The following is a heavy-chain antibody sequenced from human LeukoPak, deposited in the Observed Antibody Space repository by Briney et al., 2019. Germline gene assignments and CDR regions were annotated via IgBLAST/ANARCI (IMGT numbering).Heavy chain of an antibody. CDR2: IYYSGST. CDR1: GGSIGSYY. V-gene: IGHV4-59*01. J-gene: IGHJ4*02. Sequence: PSETLSLTCTVSGGSIGSYYWSWIRQPPGKGLEWIGYIYYSGSTNYNPSLKRRVTISVDTSKNQFSLKLSSVTAADTAVYYCARGYSSLVYWGQGTLVTVSS. D-gene: IGHD6-13*01. CDR3: ARGYSSLVY.